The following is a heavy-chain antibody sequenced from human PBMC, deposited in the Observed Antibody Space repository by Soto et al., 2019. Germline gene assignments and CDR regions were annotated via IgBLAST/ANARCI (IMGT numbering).Heavy chain of an antibody. CDR2: IYYSGST. CDR3: ARGYDYDSGGYFFDY. D-gene: IGHD3-22*01. J-gene: IGHJ4*02. Sequence: QVQLQESGPGLVKPSQTLSLTCTVSGGSVSSNIYYWTWIRQHPGKGPAWIVHIYYSGSTYYNPSLKSRVTLSLDTAKNQFSLKLTSVTAADTAVYYCARGYDYDSGGYFFDYWGQGTLVTVSS. CDR1: GGSVSSNIYY. V-gene: IGHV4-31*03.